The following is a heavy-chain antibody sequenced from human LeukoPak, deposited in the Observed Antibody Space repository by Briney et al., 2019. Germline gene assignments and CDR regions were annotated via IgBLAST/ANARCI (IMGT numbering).Heavy chain of an antibody. D-gene: IGHD6-19*01. Sequence: ASVKVSCKASGYTFTSHGISWVRQAPGQGLEWMGWISTYNGNTNYAQKLQGRVSMTTDTSTSTAYMDLRSLRSDDTAVYYCARDLRYSSGWYHDYWGQGTLVTVSS. CDR1: GYTFTSHG. J-gene: IGHJ4*02. V-gene: IGHV1-18*01. CDR3: ARDLRYSSGWYHDY. CDR2: ISTYNGNT.